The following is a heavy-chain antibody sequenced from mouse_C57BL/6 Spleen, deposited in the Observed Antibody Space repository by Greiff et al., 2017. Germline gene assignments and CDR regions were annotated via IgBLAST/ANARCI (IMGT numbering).Heavy chain of an antibody. CDR1: GYTFTSYW. Sequence: VKLQQPGAELVRPGSSVKLSCKASGYTFTSYWMDWVKQRPGQGLEWIGNIYPSDSETHYNQKFKDKATLTVDKSSSTAYMQLSSLTSEDSAVYYCASGYDRIYYAMDYWGQGTSVTVSS. J-gene: IGHJ4*01. D-gene: IGHD2-2*01. V-gene: IGHV1-61*01. CDR3: ASGYDRIYYAMDY. CDR2: IYPSDSET.